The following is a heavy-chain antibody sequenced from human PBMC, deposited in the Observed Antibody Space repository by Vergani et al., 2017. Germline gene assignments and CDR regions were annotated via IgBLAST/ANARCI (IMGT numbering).Heavy chain of an antibody. CDR1: GFTFSSYA. V-gene: IGHV3-23*01. D-gene: IGHD1-7*01. Sequence: EVQLLESGGGLVQPGGSLRLSCAASGFTFSSYAMSWARQAPGEGLEWVSAISGSGGSTYYADSVKGRFTISRDNSKNTLYLQMNSLRAEDTAVYYCAKNSFPLSWNCLYYFDYWGQGTLVTVSS. J-gene: IGHJ4*02. CDR3: AKNSFPLSWNCLYYFDY. CDR2: ISGSGGST.